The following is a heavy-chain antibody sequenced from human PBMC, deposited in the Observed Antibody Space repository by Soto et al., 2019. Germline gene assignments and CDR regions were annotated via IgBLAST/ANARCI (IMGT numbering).Heavy chain of an antibody. CDR3: ARDLAVGLVDY. CDR1: GYTFTSYG. D-gene: IGHD6-19*01. J-gene: IGHJ4*02. Sequence: QVQLVQSGAEVKKPGASVKVSCKASGYTFTSYGISWVRQAPGQGLEWMGWISAYNGNTKYAHKRQGTVTMTTETTTSTAYMELRSLRSDDTAVYYFARDLAVGLVDYWGQGTLVTVSS. CDR2: ISAYNGNT. V-gene: IGHV1-18*01.